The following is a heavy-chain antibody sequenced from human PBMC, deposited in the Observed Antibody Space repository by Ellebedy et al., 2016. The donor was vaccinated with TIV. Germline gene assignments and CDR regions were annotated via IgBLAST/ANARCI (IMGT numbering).Heavy chain of an antibody. CDR1: GYTFTGYY. Sequence: ASVKVSCXASGYTFTGYYMHWVRQAPGQGLEWMGWINPNSGGTNYAQKFQGRVTMTRDTSISTAYMELSRLRSDDTAVYYCARGIVVVVAATQRLVGWFDPWGQGTLVTVSS. V-gene: IGHV1-2*02. CDR3: ARGIVVVVAATQRLVGWFDP. D-gene: IGHD2-15*01. CDR2: INPNSGGT. J-gene: IGHJ5*02.